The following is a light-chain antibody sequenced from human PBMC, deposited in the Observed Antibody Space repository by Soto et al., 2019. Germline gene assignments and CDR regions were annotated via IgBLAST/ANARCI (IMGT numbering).Light chain of an antibody. V-gene: IGKV3-20*01. CDR2: GAS. CDR3: QQYGSAPYT. J-gene: IGKJ2*01. CDR1: QTLNSGY. Sequence: EIVLTQSPGTLSMSPGERATLSCRASQTLNSGYLAWYQQKPGQAPRLLIYGASSRATGIPDRFSGSRSGRDFTLSISRLEPEDFVVYYCQQYGSAPYTFGQGTKLEIK.